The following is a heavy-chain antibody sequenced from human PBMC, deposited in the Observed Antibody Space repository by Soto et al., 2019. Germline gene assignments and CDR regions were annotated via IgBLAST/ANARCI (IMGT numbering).Heavy chain of an antibody. J-gene: IGHJ4*02. Sequence: QITLKESGPTLVKPTQTLTLTCTFSGFSLSTSGVGVGWIRQPPGKALEWLALIYWDDDKRYSPSLKSRLTNTKXTTXXQXLLTMTNMDPVDTATYYCAHRPSYCSGGSCYSGFDYWGQGTLVTVSS. D-gene: IGHD2-15*01. CDR2: IYWDDDK. V-gene: IGHV2-5*02. CDR3: AHRPSYCSGGSCYSGFDY. CDR1: GFSLSTSGVG.